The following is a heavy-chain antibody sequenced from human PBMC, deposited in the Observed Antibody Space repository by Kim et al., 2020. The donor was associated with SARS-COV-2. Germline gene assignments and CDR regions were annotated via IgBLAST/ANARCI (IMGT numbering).Heavy chain of an antibody. CDR1: GGTFSSYA. CDR3: ARSREEITIFGVVITPANY. D-gene: IGHD3-3*01. J-gene: IGHJ4*02. Sequence: SVKVSCKASGGTFSSYAISWVRQAPGQGLEWMGGIIPIFGTANYAQKFQGRVTITADESTSTAYMELSSLRSEDTAVYYCARSREEITIFGVVITPANYWGQGTLVTVSS. CDR2: IIPIFGTA. V-gene: IGHV1-69*13.